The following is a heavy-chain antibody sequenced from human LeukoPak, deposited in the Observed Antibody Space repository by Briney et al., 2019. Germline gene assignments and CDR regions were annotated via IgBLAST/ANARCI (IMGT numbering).Heavy chain of an antibody. J-gene: IGHJ6*02. CDR2: IYYSGST. Sequence: SETLSLTCTVSGGSISSYYWSWIRQPPGKGLEWIGYIYYSGSTNYNPSLKSRVTISVDTSKNQFSLKLSAVTAADTAVYYCARAIYSSSLYYYGMDVWGQGTTVTVSS. CDR1: GGSISSYY. CDR3: ARAIYSSSLYYYGMDV. D-gene: IGHD6-6*01. V-gene: IGHV4-59*01.